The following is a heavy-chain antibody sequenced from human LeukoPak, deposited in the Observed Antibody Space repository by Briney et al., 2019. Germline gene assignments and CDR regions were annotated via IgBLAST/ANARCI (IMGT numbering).Heavy chain of an antibody. CDR2: INPNSGGT. CDR1: GYTFTGYY. CDR3: ARGHPHFNYVYTTNYYGMDV. V-gene: IGHV1-2*02. J-gene: IGHJ6*02. D-gene: IGHD4-11*01. Sequence: PLASVKVSCKASGYTFTGYYMHWVRQAPGQGLEWMGWINPNSGGTNYAQKFQGRVTMTRDTSISTAYMELSRLRSDDTAVYYCARGHPHFNYVYTTNYYGMDVWGQGTTVTVSS.